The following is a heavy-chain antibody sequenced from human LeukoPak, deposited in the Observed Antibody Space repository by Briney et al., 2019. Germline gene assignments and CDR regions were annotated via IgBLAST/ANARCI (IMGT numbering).Heavy chain of an antibody. CDR1: GGSISSYY. CDR2: IYYSGST. Sequence: PSETLSLTCTVSGGSISSYYWRWIRQPPGKGLEWIGYIYYSGSTNYNPSLKSRVTISVDTSKNQFSLKLSSVTAADTAVYYCARSAYYYDSSGYLGTPFDYWGQGTLVTVSS. CDR3: ARSAYYYDSSGYLGTPFDY. J-gene: IGHJ4*02. V-gene: IGHV4-59*01. D-gene: IGHD3-22*01.